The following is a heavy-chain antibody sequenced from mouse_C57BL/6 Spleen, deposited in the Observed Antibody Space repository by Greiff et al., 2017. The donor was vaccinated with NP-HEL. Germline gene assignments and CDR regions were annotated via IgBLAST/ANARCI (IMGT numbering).Heavy chain of an antibody. Sequence: EVQLVESGGGLVQPGGSLSLSCAASGFTFTDYYMSWVRQPPGKALEWLGFIRNKANGYTTEYSASVKGRFTISRDNSQSILYLQMNALRAEDSATYYCARITTVVAKGYWYFDVWGTGTTVTVSS. CDR2: IRNKANGYTT. V-gene: IGHV7-3*01. J-gene: IGHJ1*03. CDR3: ARITTVVAKGYWYFDV. CDR1: GFTFTDYY. D-gene: IGHD1-1*01.